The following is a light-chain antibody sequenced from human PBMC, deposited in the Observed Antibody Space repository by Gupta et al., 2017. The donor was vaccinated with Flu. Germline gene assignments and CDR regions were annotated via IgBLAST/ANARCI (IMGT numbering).Light chain of an antibody. CDR2: GAS. Sequence: PATLSVSPGERASLSCRASQSVSSNLAWYQRKPGQAPRLLIYGASTRATGIPARFSGSGSGTEFTLTISSLQSEDFAVYYCQQYNNWLSTFGQGTKLDIK. CDR1: QSVSSN. V-gene: IGKV3-15*01. CDR3: QQYNNWLST. J-gene: IGKJ2*01.